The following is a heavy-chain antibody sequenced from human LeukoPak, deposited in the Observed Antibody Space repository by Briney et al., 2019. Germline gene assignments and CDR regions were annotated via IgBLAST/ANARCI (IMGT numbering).Heavy chain of an antibody. D-gene: IGHD3-9*01. Sequence: ASVKVSCKASGYTFTSYAMNWVRQAPGQGLEWMGWISPYSGNTNYAENFQDRVTLTTDTSTGTAYMELRSLRSDDTAVYYCGREPRYRPIDYWGQGTLVTVSS. J-gene: IGHJ4*02. V-gene: IGHV1-18*01. CDR3: GREPRYRPIDY. CDR1: GYTFTSYA. CDR2: ISPYSGNT.